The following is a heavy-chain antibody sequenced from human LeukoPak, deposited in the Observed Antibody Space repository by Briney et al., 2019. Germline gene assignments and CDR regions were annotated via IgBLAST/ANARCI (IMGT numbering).Heavy chain of an antibody. Sequence: PGGSLRLSCAASGFTVSSNYMSWVRQAPGKGLEWVSVIYSGGSTYYADSVKGRFTISRDNSKNTLYLQMNSLRAEDTAVYYCAKAYPPTMIVVVIDQFFDYWGQGTLVTVSS. V-gene: IGHV3-66*01. CDR2: IYSGGST. D-gene: IGHD3-22*01. J-gene: IGHJ4*02. CDR1: GFTVSSNY. CDR3: AKAYPPTMIVVVIDQFFDY.